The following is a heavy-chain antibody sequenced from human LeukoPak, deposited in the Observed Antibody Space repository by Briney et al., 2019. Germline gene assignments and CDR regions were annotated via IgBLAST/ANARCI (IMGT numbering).Heavy chain of an antibody. Sequence: SETLSLTCAVYGWSFHDHYWNWIRQPPGKGLEWIRDINARGDINFNPSLKSRVTISVDSSKSQFSLTLRSMIAADTAVYYCARGQVPAARGYNWFGPWGQGTLVTVSS. CDR1: GWSFHDHY. J-gene: IGHJ5*02. D-gene: IGHD2-2*01. CDR3: ARGQVPAARGYNWFGP. V-gene: IGHV4-34*01. CDR2: INARGDI.